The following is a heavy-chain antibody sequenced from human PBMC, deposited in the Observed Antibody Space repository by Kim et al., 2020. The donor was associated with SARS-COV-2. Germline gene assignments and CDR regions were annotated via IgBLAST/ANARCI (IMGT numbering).Heavy chain of an antibody. CDR3: TRVPPYSNSWWDAFDI. CDR1: GFTFSDSA. D-gene: IGHD6-13*01. J-gene: IGHJ3*02. V-gene: IGHV3-73*01. CDR2: VRSKTNNYAT. Sequence: GGSLRLSCAASGFTFSDSAMYWVRQASGKGLEWVGRVRSKTNNYATAYAASVEGRFTISIDDSKNTAYLQMNSLKTEDTAIYYCTRVPPYSNSWWDAFDIWGQGTMVTVSS.